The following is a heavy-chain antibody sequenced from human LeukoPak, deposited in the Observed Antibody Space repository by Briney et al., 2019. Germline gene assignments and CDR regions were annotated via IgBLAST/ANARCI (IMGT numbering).Heavy chain of an antibody. CDR3: ARGNTAGTN. Sequence: SETLSLTCAVYGGSFSGYYWSWIRQPPGKGLEWIGEINHSGGTNYNPSLKSRVTISVDTSKNQFSLKLSSVTAADTAVYYCARGNTAGTNWGQGTLVTVSS. D-gene: IGHD6-13*01. CDR2: INHSGGT. J-gene: IGHJ4*02. V-gene: IGHV4-34*01. CDR1: GGSFSGYY.